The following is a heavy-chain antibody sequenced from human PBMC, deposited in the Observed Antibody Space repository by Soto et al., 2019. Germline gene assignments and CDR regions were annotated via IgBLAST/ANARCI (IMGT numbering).Heavy chain of an antibody. J-gene: IGHJ3*02. CDR2: IKQDGSEK. CDR1: GFTFSSYW. CDR3: ARVCKCGVATKEDAFDI. Sequence: EVQLVESGGGLVQPGGSLRLSCAASGFTFSSYWMSWVRRAPGKGLEWVANIKQDGSEKYYVDSVKGRFTISRDNAKNSLYLQMNSLRAEDTAVYYCARVCKCGVATKEDAFDIWGQGTMVTVSS. D-gene: IGHD5-12*01. V-gene: IGHV3-7*01.